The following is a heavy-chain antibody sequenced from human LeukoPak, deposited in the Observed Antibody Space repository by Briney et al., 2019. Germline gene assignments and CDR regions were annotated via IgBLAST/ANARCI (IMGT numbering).Heavy chain of an antibody. J-gene: IGHJ4*02. CDR2: ITPDKGKT. V-gene: IGHV1-18*01. D-gene: IGHD3-16*01. Sequence: ASVKVSCKSSGYTFSRYGTSWLRQAPGQGLEWMGWITPDKGKTEYAQKFQDRFTMTTDTSTSTGYMELRNLRSDDSAVYYCARDWGTERVIADNWGQGTLATVSS. CDR3: ARDWGTERVIADN. CDR1: GYTFSRYG.